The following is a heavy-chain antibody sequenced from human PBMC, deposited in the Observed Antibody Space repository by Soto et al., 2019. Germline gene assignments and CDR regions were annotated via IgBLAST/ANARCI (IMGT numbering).Heavy chain of an antibody. CDR1: GGSISSSSYY. CDR2: IYYSGST. Sequence: QLQLQESGPGLVKPSETLSLTCTVSGGSISSSSYYWGWIRQPPGKGLEWIGSIYYSGSTYYNPSLKSRVTISVDTSKNQFSLKLSSVTAADTAVYYCARQYSSSPDWFDPWGQGTLVSVSS. J-gene: IGHJ5*02. V-gene: IGHV4-39*01. D-gene: IGHD6-13*01. CDR3: ARQYSSSPDWFDP.